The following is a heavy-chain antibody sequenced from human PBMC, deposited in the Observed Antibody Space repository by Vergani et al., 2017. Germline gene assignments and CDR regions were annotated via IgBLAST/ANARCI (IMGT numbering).Heavy chain of an antibody. Sequence: QLQLQESGPGLVKPSETLSLTCTVSGGSISSSSYYWGWIRQPPGKGLEWIGSIYYSGSTYYNPSLKSRVTISVDTSKNQFSLKLSSVTAADTAVYYCARRRINMITFGGADNQKDYFDYWGQGTPVTVSS. CDR2: IYYSGST. CDR3: ARRRINMITFGGADNQKDYFDY. V-gene: IGHV4-39*01. D-gene: IGHD3-16*01. J-gene: IGHJ4*02. CDR1: GGSISSSSYY.